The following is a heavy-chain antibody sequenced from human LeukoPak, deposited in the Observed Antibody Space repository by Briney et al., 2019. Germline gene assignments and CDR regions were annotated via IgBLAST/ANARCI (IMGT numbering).Heavy chain of an antibody. J-gene: IGHJ4*02. CDR3: AKSPATFFDY. V-gene: IGHV3-30*02. D-gene: IGHD2/OR15-2a*01. Sequence: GGSLRLSCAASGFTFSSYGMHWVRQAPGKGLEWVAFIRYDGSNTYYADSVKGRFTISRDNSKNTLYLLMNSLRAEDTAVYYCAKSPATFFDYWGQGTLVTVSS. CDR1: GFTFSSYG. CDR2: IRYDGSNT.